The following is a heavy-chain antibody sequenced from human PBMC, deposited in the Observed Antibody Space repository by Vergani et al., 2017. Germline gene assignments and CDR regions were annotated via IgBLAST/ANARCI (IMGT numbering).Heavy chain of an antibody. D-gene: IGHD3-10*01. J-gene: IGHJ5*02. V-gene: IGHV5-51*01. CDR3: ARQEYGSGSYLSLGWFDP. CDR1: GYSFTIYW. Sequence: EVQLVQSGAEVKKPGESLKISCKRSGYSFTIYWIGWVRQLPGKGLEWMGIIYPGDSDTRYSPSFQGQVTISADKSISTAYLQWSSLKASDTAMYYCARQEYGSGSYLSLGWFDPWGQGTLVTVSS. CDR2: IYPGDSDT.